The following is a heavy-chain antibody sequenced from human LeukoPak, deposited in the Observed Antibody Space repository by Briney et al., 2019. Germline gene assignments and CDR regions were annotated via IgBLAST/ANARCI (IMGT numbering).Heavy chain of an antibody. CDR3: ARHAYYGSGSYYKGPFQH. Sequence: SETLSLTCTVSGGSISSYYWSWIRQPPGKGLEWIGYIYYSGSTNYNPSLKSRVTISVDTSKNQFSLKLSSVTAADTAVYYCARHAYYGSGSYYKGPFQHWGQGTLVTVSS. J-gene: IGHJ1*01. V-gene: IGHV4-59*08. D-gene: IGHD3-10*01. CDR2: IYYSGST. CDR1: GGSISSYY.